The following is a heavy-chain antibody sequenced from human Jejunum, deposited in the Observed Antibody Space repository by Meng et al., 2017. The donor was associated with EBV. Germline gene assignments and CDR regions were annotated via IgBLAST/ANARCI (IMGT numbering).Heavy chain of an antibody. Sequence: PGTLRPSDTLTSASVVSAGSTTSTTWWSWVRHPPGKGLECIGEIHHIGRTNYNPSLKSRVTISVDKSKNQFSLELSSVTAADTAVYFCASVGYYDSSGYFTDYWGQGTLVTVSS. CDR2: IHHIGRT. V-gene: IGHV4-4*02. J-gene: IGHJ4*02. D-gene: IGHD3-22*01. CDR3: ASVGYYDSSGYFTDY. CDR1: AGSTTSTTW.